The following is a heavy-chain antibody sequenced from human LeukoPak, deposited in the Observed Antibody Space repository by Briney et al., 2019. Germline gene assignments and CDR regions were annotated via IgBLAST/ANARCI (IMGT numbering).Heavy chain of an antibody. D-gene: IGHD3-10*01. J-gene: IGHJ6*02. Sequence: NPSETLSLTCTVSGGSISSYYWTWIRQPAGKGLEWIGRILNGGSTNYNPSLKSRLTMSVDTSKNQFSLKLNSVTAADTAVYYCTRGSMGGSGSYYKDYYYGMDVWGQGTTVTVS. V-gene: IGHV4-4*07. CDR2: ILNGGST. CDR3: TRGSMGGSGSYYKDYYYGMDV. CDR1: GGSISSYY.